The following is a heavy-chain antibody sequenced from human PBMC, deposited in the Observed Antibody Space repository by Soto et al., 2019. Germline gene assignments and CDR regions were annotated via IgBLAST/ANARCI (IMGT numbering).Heavy chain of an antibody. D-gene: IGHD4-4*01. CDR1: AFTVSSYA. J-gene: IGHJ6*02. CDR3: ARAPVTTEGKDYYYGMDV. CDR2: ISYDGSNK. V-gene: IGHV3-30-3*01. Sequence: GGSRRLSCAASAFTVSSYAMHWVRQAPGKGLEWVAVISYDGSNKYYADSVKGRFTISRDNSKNTLYLQMNRLRAEDTAVYYCARAPVTTEGKDYYYGMDVWGQGTTVTVSS.